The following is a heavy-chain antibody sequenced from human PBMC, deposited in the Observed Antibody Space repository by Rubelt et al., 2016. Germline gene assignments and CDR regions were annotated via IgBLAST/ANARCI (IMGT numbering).Heavy chain of an antibody. Sequence: LESGGGFVQPGGSLRLACAASGFTFSSYAMIWVRQTPEKGLEWVSGIRGSGGSSLYADSVKGRFTISRDNAKNSLYLQMDSLRAEDSAIYYCARELRAYYYMDVWGKGTTVTVSS. CDR1: GFTFSSYA. CDR3: ARELRAYYYMDV. CDR2: IRGSGGSS. J-gene: IGHJ6*03. V-gene: IGHV3-23*01.